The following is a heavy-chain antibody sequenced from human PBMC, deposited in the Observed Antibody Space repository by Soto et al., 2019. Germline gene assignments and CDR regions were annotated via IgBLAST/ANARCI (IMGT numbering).Heavy chain of an antibody. CDR2: INAGNGNT. CDR1: GYTFTSYA. Sequence: QVQLVQSGAEVKKPGASVKVSCKASGYTFTSYAMHWVRQAPGQRLEWMGWINAGNGNTKYSQKFQGRVTITRDTSASTDYMELSSLRSEDTAVYYCARGRAYCSSTSCYRGYYYYYMDVWGKGTTVTVSS. D-gene: IGHD2-2*01. CDR3: ARGRAYCSSTSCYRGYYYYYMDV. J-gene: IGHJ6*03. V-gene: IGHV1-3*01.